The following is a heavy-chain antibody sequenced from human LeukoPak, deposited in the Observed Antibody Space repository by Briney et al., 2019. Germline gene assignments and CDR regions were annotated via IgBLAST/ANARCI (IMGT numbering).Heavy chain of an antibody. CDR3: AREGADYYDSSGYFNY. J-gene: IGHJ4*02. D-gene: IGHD3-22*01. V-gene: IGHV1-2*02. Sequence: ASVKVSCKASGYTFSDYYMHWVRQAPGQGLEWMGWINPNSGGTNYAQKFQGRVTMTRDTSISTAYMELSRLRSDDTAVYYCAREGADYYDSSGYFNYWGQGTLVTVSS. CDR1: GYTFSDYY. CDR2: INPNSGGT.